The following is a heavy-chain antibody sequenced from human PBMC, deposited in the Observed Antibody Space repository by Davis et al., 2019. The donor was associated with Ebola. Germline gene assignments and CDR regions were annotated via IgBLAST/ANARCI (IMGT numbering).Heavy chain of an antibody. CDR3: ARSHYDFWSGYHDAFDI. CDR1: GYSFTSYW. J-gene: IGHJ3*02. V-gene: IGHV5-51*01. D-gene: IGHD3-3*01. Sequence: GESLKISCTGSGYSFTSYWIGWVRQMPGKGLEWMGIIYPGDSDTRYSPSFQSQVTISADKSISTAYLQWSSLKASDTAMYYCARSHYDFWSGYHDAFDIWGQGTMVTVSS. CDR2: IYPGDSDT.